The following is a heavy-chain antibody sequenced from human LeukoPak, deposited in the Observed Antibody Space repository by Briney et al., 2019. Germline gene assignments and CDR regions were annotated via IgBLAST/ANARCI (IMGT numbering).Heavy chain of an antibody. CDR3: ARGRRVGATTYWFDP. D-gene: IGHD1-26*01. Sequence: GGSLRLSCAASGFTLSDYYMSWIRQAPGRGLEWVSYISSSDNTIYYADSVEGRFTISRDNAKNSLYLQMNSLRAEDTAVYYCARGRRVGATTYWFDPWGQGTLVTVSS. CDR2: ISSSDNTI. J-gene: IGHJ5*02. V-gene: IGHV3-11*01. CDR1: GFTLSDYY.